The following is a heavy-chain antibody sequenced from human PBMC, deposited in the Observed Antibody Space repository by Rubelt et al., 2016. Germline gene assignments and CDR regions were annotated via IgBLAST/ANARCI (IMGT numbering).Heavy chain of an antibody. V-gene: IGHV1-18*01. Sequence: QVQLVQSGAEVKKPGASVKVSCKASGYTFTSYGISWVRQAPGQGLEWMGWISAYNGNTNYAQKLQCRVTMTTETSRSTADMELSSLRSDDTAVYYCARDLPPFRRYNWNFPLDYWGQGTLVTVSS. J-gene: IGHJ4*02. CDR1: GYTFTSYG. CDR2: ISAYNGNT. CDR3: ARDLPPFRRYNWNFPLDY. D-gene: IGHD1-7*01.